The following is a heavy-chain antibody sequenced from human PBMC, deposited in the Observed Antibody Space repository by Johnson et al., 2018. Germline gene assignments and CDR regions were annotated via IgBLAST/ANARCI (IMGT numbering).Heavy chain of an antibody. D-gene: IGHD3-22*01. CDR3: TVVVIDYYYGMDV. CDR1: GFTFSNAW. V-gene: IGHV3-15*07. CDR2: IKSKTDGGTK. Sequence: VQLVESGGGLVKPGGSLRVSCVVSGFTFSNAWMNWVRQAPGKGLEWVGRIKSKTDGGTKDYAAPVKGRFTISSDDSKNTLYLQMNSLKTENTAVYYGTVVVIDYYYGMDVGCQGTTVTVSS. J-gene: IGHJ6*02.